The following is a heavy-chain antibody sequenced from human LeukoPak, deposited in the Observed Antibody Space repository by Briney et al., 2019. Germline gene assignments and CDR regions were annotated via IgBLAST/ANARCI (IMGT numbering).Heavy chain of an antibody. V-gene: IGHV4-39*07. CDR1: GGSISSSSYY. Sequence: PSETLSLTCTVSGGSISSSSYYWGWIRQPPGKGLEWIGSIFYSGSTYYNPSLKSRVTVSLDTSKNQFSLKLSSVTAADTAVYYCARDRQQLVRGDHFDYWGQGTLVTVSS. J-gene: IGHJ4*02. CDR3: ARDRQQLVRGDHFDY. D-gene: IGHD6-13*01. CDR2: IFYSGST.